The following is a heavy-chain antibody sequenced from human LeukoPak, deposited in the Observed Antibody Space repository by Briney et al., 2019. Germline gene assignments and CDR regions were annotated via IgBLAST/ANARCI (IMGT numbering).Heavy chain of an antibody. CDR1: GGTFSSYA. J-gene: IGHJ4*02. Sequence: SVKVSCKASGGTFSSYAIIWVRQAPGQGLEWMGGIIPIFGTANYAQKFQGRVTITTDESTSTAYMELSSLRSEDTAVYYCARSRPLDIVAPFDYWGQGTLVTVSS. CDR2: IIPIFGTA. D-gene: IGHD5-12*01. V-gene: IGHV1-69*05. CDR3: ARSRPLDIVAPFDY.